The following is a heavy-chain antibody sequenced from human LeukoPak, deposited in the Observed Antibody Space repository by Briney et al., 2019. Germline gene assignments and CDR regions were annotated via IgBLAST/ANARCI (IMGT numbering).Heavy chain of an antibody. CDR3: AKDISKLGTIVDY. Sequence: GRSLRLSCVASGFAFDDYAMHWVRQAPGKGLEWVSGITWNSGSIGYGDSVKGRFTVSRDNAKNSLYLQMNSLRAEDTALYYCAKDISKLGTIVDYWGQGTLVTVSS. D-gene: IGHD7-27*01. CDR1: GFAFDDYA. V-gene: IGHV3-9*01. J-gene: IGHJ4*02. CDR2: ITWNSGSI.